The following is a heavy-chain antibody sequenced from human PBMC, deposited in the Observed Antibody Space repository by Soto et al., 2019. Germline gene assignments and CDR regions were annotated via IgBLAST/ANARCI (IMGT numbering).Heavy chain of an antibody. CDR2: MNTDWSDT. D-gene: IGHD2-8*01. CDR1: GFTFSSYW. J-gene: IGHJ5*02. Sequence: EMQLVESGGGLVQPGGSLRLSCAASGFTFSSYWMHWVRQAPGKGLVWVSRMNTDWSDTYYADSVKGRFTISRDNARNTVYLQMNSLRVEDTAVYYCAREGMGFSNWFDPRGQGTLVSVSS. CDR3: AREGMGFSNWFDP. V-gene: IGHV3-74*01.